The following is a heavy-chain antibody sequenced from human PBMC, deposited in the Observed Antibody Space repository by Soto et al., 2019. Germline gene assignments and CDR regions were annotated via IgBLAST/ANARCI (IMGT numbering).Heavy chain of an antibody. J-gene: IGHJ6*02. CDR2: IYYSGST. D-gene: IGHD3-3*01. Sequence: PSETLSLRCTVSGGTISSYDWSWIRQPPGKGLEWIGYIYYSGSTNYNPSLKSRVTISVDTSKNQFSLKLSSVTAADTAVYYCARVDGHASDFWSGYQQNYYYYGMDVWGQGTTVTVSS. CDR3: ARVDGHASDFWSGYQQNYYYYGMDV. V-gene: IGHV4-59*01. CDR1: GGTISSYD.